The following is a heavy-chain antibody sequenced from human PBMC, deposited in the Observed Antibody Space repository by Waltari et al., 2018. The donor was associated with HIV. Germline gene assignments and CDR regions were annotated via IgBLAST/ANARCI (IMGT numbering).Heavy chain of an antibody. Sequence: EVQLVETGGGLIQPGGSLRLSCAASGFIVSSNYMNSVRQAPGKGLEGVSVIYSGGSTACAASVKGRFTISRDNSKNTLYLQMNSLRAEDTAVYYCARALFGGSRGGYFDYWGQGTLVTVSS. J-gene: IGHJ4*02. CDR3: ARALFGGSRGGYFDY. CDR1: GFIVSSNY. D-gene: IGHD2-15*01. V-gene: IGHV3-53*02. CDR2: IYSGGST.